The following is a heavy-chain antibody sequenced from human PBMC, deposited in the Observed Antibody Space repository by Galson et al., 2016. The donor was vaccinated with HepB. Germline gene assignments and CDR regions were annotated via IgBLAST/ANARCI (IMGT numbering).Heavy chain of an antibody. D-gene: IGHD6-13*01. CDR1: GASITSSTYS. V-gene: IGHV4-39*01. J-gene: IGHJ4*02. CDR2: IFYTGST. CDR3: ASYSCSWGGRFDY. Sequence: SETLSLTCTVSGASITSSTYSWGWLRQSPGKGLEWIGTIFYTGSTYYNPSLKGRVTISVDTFRNQMSLNLGSVTAADTAVYFCASYSCSWGGRFDYWGRGTLVTVSS.